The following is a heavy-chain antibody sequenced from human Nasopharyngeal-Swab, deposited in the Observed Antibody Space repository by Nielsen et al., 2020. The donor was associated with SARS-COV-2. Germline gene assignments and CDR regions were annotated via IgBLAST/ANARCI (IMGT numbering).Heavy chain of an antibody. D-gene: IGHD3-10*01. V-gene: IGHV3-7*03. J-gene: IGHJ6*02. CDR2: IKQDGSEK. CDR3: AREWFGDHTPPTYYYGMDV. Sequence: WIRQPPGKGLEWVANIKQDGSEKYYVDSVKGRFTISRDNAKNSLYLQMNSLRAEDTAVYYCAREWFGDHTPPTYYYGMDVWGQGTTGTVSS.